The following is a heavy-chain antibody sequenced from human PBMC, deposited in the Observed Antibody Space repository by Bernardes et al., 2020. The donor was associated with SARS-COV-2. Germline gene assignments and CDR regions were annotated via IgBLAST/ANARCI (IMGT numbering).Heavy chain of an antibody. V-gene: IGHV4-4*02. CDR2: IYHGGNT. D-gene: IGHD3-10*01. CDR3: ARFRETSGSHYYFDC. Sequence: SEPLSLTCAVSGGSISSENWWTWVRQPPGKGLEWIGEIYHGGNTNYNPPLESRVTMSVDKSKNQFSLKLSSVTAADTAVYYCARFRETSGSHYYFDCWGQGTLVTVSS. J-gene: IGHJ4*02. CDR1: GGSISSENW.